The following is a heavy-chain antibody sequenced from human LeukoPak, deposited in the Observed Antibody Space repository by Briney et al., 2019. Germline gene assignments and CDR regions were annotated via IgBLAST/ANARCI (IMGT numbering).Heavy chain of an antibody. V-gene: IGHV3-23*01. D-gene: IGHD6-13*01. CDR2: ISASGDNT. Sequence: GGTLRLSCAASGFTFSSSGMSWVRQPPGKGLEWVSTISASGDNTYYADSVKGRFTISRDNSKNTVYLQMNSLGVEDTAVYYCAKTLFPQQLILVYDIWGQGTMVTVSS. CDR3: AKTLFPQQLILVYDI. J-gene: IGHJ3*02. CDR1: GFTFSSSG.